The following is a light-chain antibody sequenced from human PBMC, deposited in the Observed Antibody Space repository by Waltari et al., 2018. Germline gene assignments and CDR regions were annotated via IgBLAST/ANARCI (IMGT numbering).Light chain of an antibody. V-gene: IGKV1-9*01. Sequence: DIQLTQSPSFLSASVGDRVTITCRASQGTRDYLAWFQQKAGKAPKLLIYAASTLQSGVPSRFSGSGSGTEFTLTISSLQPEDFATYYCQQLNSYPLTFGGGTKVEIK. CDR2: AAS. J-gene: IGKJ4*01. CDR1: QGTRDY. CDR3: QQLNSYPLT.